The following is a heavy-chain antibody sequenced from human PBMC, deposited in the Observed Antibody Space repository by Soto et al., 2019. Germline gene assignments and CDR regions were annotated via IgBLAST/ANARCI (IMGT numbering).Heavy chain of an antibody. CDR1: GFPFTNYW. CDR2: ISPDGIDV. V-gene: IGHV3-74*01. J-gene: IGHJ4*02. D-gene: IGHD2-21*01. Sequence: GGSLRLSCAASGFPFTNYWINWVRQTPWKGLMWVSRISPDGIDVGYADSVEGRFTVSRDNAKNTLYLQMHSLRAEDTAMYYCACWGHIVPLAPRDFDRWGQGTLVAVSS. CDR3: ACWGHIVPLAPRDFDR.